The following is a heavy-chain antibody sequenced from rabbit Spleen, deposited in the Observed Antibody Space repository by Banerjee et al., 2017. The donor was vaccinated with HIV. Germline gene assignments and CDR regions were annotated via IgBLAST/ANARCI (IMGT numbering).Heavy chain of an antibody. D-gene: IGHD8-1*01. CDR1: GFTISGSYY. V-gene: IGHV1S40*01. CDR3: ARDGAGGSYFAL. CDR2: IDPVFGIT. Sequence: QSLEESGGDLVKPGGTLTLTCKVSGFTISGSYYMCWVRQAPGKGLEWIGYIDPVFGITYYASWVNGRFSISRENAQNTVFLQMTSLTAADTATYFCARDGAGGSYFALWGPGTLVTVS. J-gene: IGHJ4*01.